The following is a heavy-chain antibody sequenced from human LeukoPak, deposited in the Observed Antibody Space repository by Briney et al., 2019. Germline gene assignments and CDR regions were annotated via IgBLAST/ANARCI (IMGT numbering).Heavy chain of an antibody. CDR3: ARDSCSSTSCSYCDY. J-gene: IGHJ4*02. V-gene: IGHV4-59*12. CDR2: IYYNGNM. D-gene: IGHD2-2*01. Sequence: SETLSLTCSVSGASTIAYYWSWIRQPPGKGLEWIGYIYYNGNMSYNPSLKSRVTISIDTSKNQFSLKLTSVTAADTAVYYCARDSCSSTSCSYCDYWGQGTLVTVSS. CDR1: GASTIAYY.